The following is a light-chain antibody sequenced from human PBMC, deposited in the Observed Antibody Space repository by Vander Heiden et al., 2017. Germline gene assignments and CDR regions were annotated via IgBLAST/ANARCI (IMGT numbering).Light chain of an antibody. J-gene: IGLJ3*02. Sequence: SYELTPPPSLSVSPGQTASITCSGGKLGDKYACWYQQKPGQSPVLVIYQDSKRPSGIPERFSGSNSGNTATLTISGTQAMDEADYYCQAWDSSNWVFGGGTKLTVL. CDR2: QDS. CDR1: KLGDKY. V-gene: IGLV3-1*01. CDR3: QAWDSSNWV.